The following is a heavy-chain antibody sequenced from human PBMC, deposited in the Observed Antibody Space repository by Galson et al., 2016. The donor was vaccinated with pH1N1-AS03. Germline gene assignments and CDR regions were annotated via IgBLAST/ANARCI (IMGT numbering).Heavy chain of an antibody. D-gene: IGHD6-25*01. CDR2: LYYGGEN. CDR1: GASISTQY. Sequence: LSLTCTVSGASISTQYWSWIRQSPGKGLEWIGYLYYGGENKYNPTLKSRVTISGDTSKNQVSLSVSSVTVADTAVYYCARVRLILGNSYFFDYWGQGSLVTVSS. CDR3: ARVRLILGNSYFFDY. J-gene: IGHJ4*02. V-gene: IGHV4-59*11.